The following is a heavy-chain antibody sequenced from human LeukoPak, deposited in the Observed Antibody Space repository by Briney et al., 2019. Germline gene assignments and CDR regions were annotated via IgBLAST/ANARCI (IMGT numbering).Heavy chain of an antibody. D-gene: IGHD3-10*01. Sequence: GGSLRLSCAATGLSVSSNFMSWVRQAPGKGLEWVSAISGSGGSTYYADSVKGRFTISRDNSKNTLYLQMNSLRAEDTAVYYCAKDRRGAFDIWGQGTMVTVSS. CDR2: ISGSGGST. J-gene: IGHJ3*02. CDR3: AKDRRGAFDI. V-gene: IGHV3-23*01. CDR1: GLSVSSNF.